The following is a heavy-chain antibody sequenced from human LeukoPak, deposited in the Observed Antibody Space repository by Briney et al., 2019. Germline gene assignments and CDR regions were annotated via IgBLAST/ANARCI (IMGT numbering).Heavy chain of an antibody. Sequence: ASVKVSCKASGYTFTSYGISWVRQAPGQGLEWMGWISAYNGNTNYAQKLQGRVTMTTDTSTSTAYMELRSLRSDDTAVYYSARIGDAWYYYDSSGYYYWGQGTLVTVSS. CDR2: ISAYNGNT. CDR1: GYTFTSYG. CDR3: ARIGDAWYYYDSSGYYY. J-gene: IGHJ4*02. D-gene: IGHD3-22*01. V-gene: IGHV1-18*01.